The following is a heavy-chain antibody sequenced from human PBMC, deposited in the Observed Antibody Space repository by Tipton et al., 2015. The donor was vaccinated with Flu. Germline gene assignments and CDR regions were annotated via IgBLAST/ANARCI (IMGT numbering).Heavy chain of an antibody. V-gene: IGHV4-59*01. CDR2: IYYSGST. D-gene: IGHD4-11*01. J-gene: IGHJ4*02. Sequence: LRLSCTVSGGSISSYYWSWIRQPPGKGLEWIGYIYYSGSTNYNPSLKSRVTISVDTSKNQFSLRLSSVTAADTAVYYCARMTTALNFDYWGQGTLVTVSS. CDR1: GGSISSYY. CDR3: ARMTTALNFDY.